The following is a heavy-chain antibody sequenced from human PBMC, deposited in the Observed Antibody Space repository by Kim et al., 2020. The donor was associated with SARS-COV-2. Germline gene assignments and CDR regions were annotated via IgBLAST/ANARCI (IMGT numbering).Heavy chain of an antibody. D-gene: IGHD3-3*01. CDR2: IYYSGST. J-gene: IGHJ6*02. V-gene: IGHV4-59*13. CDR1: GGSISSYY. CDR3: AGTPRVVRDYYGMDV. Sequence: SETLSLTCTVSGGSISSYYWSWIRQPPGKGLEWIGYIYYSGSTNYNPSLKSRVTISVDTSKNQFSLKLSSVTAADTAVYYCAGTPRVVRDYYGMDVWGQGTTVTVSS.